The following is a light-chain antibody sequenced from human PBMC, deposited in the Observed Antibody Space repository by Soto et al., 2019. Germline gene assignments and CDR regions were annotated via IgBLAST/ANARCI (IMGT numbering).Light chain of an antibody. CDR2: GAS. Sequence: EIVLTQSPATLSLSPGERATLSCRASQSVSNNLAWYQQKPGQAPRLLIYGASTRATGSGSGSGTEVTLTISSLQSGDFAVYFCHQYNNWPFTFGQGTRL. CDR3: HQYNNWPFT. V-gene: IGKV3-15*01. J-gene: IGKJ5*01. CDR1: QSVSNN.